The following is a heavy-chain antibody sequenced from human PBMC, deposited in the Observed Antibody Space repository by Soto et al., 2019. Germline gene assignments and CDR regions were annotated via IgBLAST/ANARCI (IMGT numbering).Heavy chain of an antibody. CDR2: IYYSGST. V-gene: IGHV4-31*03. J-gene: IGHJ4*02. CDR3: ARGVADYDSSGPPDY. CDR1: GGSISSGGYY. Sequence: SETLSLTCSVSGGSISSGGYYWSWIRQHPGKGLEWIGYIYYSGSTYYNPSLKSRVTISVDTSKNQFSLKLSSVTAADTAVYYCARGVADYDSSGPPDYWGQGTLVTVSS. D-gene: IGHD3-22*01.